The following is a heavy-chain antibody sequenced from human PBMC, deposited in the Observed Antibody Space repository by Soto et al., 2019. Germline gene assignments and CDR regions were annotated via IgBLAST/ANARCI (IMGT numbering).Heavy chain of an antibody. CDR2: IVVGSGNT. CDR3: AADLSAYDILTGYERARSWFDP. CDR1: GFTFTSSA. V-gene: IGHV1-58*02. J-gene: IGHJ5*02. D-gene: IGHD3-9*01. Sequence: SVKVSCKASGFTFTSSAMQWVRQARGQRLEWIGWIVVGSGNTNYAQKFQERVTITRDMSTSTAYMELSSLRSEDTAVYYCAADLSAYDILTGYERARSWFDPWGQGTLVTVSS.